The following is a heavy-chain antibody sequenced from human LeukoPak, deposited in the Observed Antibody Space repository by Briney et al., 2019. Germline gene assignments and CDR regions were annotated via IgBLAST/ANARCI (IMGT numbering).Heavy chain of an antibody. V-gene: IGHV1-18*01. Sequence: GASVKVSCKASNYTFTSYGISWVRQAPGQGLEWMAWINAYNGDTNYAQKFQGRVTLTTDTSTSTAYMELRSLRSDDTAVYYCATSSPDSSGWYYFDYWGQGTLVTVSS. J-gene: IGHJ4*02. CDR1: NYTFTSYG. D-gene: IGHD6-19*01. CDR3: ATSSPDSSGWYYFDY. CDR2: INAYNGDT.